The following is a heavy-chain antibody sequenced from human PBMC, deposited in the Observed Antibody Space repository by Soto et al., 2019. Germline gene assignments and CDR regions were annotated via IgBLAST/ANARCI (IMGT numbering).Heavy chain of an antibody. V-gene: IGHV3-30-3*01. Sequence: GGSLRLSCAASGFTFSSYAMHWVRQAPGKGLEWVAVISYDGSNKYYADSVKGRFTISRDNSKNTLYLQMNSLRAEDTAVYYCARDAEYYYDSSGFGRYFDYWGQGTLVTVSS. CDR2: ISYDGSNK. D-gene: IGHD3-22*01. J-gene: IGHJ4*02. CDR1: GFTFSSYA. CDR3: ARDAEYYYDSSGFGRYFDY.